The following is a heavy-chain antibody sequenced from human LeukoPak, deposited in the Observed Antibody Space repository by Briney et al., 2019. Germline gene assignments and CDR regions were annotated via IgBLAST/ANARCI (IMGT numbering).Heavy chain of an antibody. Sequence: SETLSLTCAVYGGSFSGYYWSWIHQPPGKGLEWIGEINHSGSTNYNPSLKSRVTISVDTSKNQFSLKLSSVTAADTAVYYCARALRGAAAGNYYFDSWGQGTLVTVSP. D-gene: IGHD6-13*01. CDR3: ARALRGAAAGNYYFDS. CDR1: GGSFSGYY. J-gene: IGHJ4*02. CDR2: INHSGST. V-gene: IGHV4-34*01.